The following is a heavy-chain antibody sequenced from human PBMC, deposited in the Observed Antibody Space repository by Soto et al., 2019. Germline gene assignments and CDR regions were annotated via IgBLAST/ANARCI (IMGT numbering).Heavy chain of an antibody. CDR1: GGSISSYY. CDR2: IYYSGST. D-gene: IGHD3-22*01. Sequence: SETLSLTCTVSGGSISSYYWSWIRQPPGKGLEWIGYIYYSGSTNYNPSLKSRVTISVDTSKNQFSLKLSSVTAADTAVYYCARENYYDSSGYRTFDYWGQGTLVTVSS. CDR3: ARENYYDSSGYRTFDY. J-gene: IGHJ4*02. V-gene: IGHV4-59*01.